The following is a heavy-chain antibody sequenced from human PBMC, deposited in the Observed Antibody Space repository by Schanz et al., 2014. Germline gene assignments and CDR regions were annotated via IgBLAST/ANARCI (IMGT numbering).Heavy chain of an antibody. V-gene: IGHV3-30-3*01. J-gene: IGHJ4*02. CDR1: GFTFSNYA. CDR2: ISYDGSNK. D-gene: IGHD3-3*01. CDR3: ARGVRIDY. Sequence: QVQLVESGGGLVKPGGSLRLSCAASGFTFSNYAMHWVRQAPGKGLEWVAFISYDGSNKYYADSVKGRFTISRDNSKNTLYLQMNSLTAEDTAVYYCARGVRIDYWGQGTLVTVSS.